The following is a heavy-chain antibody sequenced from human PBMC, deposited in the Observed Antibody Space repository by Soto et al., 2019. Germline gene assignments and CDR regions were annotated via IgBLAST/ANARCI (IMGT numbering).Heavy chain of an antibody. CDR1: GFTFSSYA. CDR3: AKAIYYYGSGSYSPYYFDY. D-gene: IGHD3-10*01. Sequence: GGSLRLSCAASGFTFSSYAMSWVRQAPGKGLERVSAISGSGGSTYYADSVKGRFTISRDNSKNTLYLQMNSLRAEDTAVYYCAKAIYYYGSGSYSPYYFDYWGQGTLVPVSS. CDR2: ISGSGGST. V-gene: IGHV3-23*01. J-gene: IGHJ4*02.